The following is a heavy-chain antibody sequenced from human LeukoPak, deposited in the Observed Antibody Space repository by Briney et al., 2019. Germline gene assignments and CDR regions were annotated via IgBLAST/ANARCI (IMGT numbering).Heavy chain of an antibody. CDR3: ARGTIFGVVPRELDY. Sequence: PSETLSLTCTVSGGSISSYYWSWIRQPPGKGLEWIGYIYYSGRTNYNPSLKSRVTISVDTSKNQFSLKLSSVTAADTAVYYCARGTIFGVVPRELDYWGQGTLVTVSS. CDR1: GGSISSYY. J-gene: IGHJ4*02. D-gene: IGHD3-3*01. V-gene: IGHV4-59*01. CDR2: IYYSGRT.